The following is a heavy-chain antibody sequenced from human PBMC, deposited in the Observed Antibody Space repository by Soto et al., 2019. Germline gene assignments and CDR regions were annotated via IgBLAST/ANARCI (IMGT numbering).Heavy chain of an antibody. CDR2: IYPNTGGT. CDR1: GYTFTGHY. D-gene: IGHD3-9*01. Sequence: ASVKVSSKASGYTFTGHYIHWVRQASGQGLEWVGWIYPNTGGTNYAQRFQGRVTMTSDTSISTVYMELSRLRSDDTDVYYCARDSHYDILTGYSRNAFDIWGQGTMVNVS. J-gene: IGHJ3*02. CDR3: ARDSHYDILTGYSRNAFDI. V-gene: IGHV1-2*02.